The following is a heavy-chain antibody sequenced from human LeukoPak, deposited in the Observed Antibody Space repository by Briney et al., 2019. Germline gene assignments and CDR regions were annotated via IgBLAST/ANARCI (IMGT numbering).Heavy chain of an antibody. CDR1: GFTFSSYG. CDR2: IWYDGSNK. J-gene: IGHJ3*02. D-gene: IGHD6-13*01. Sequence: GGSLRLSCAASGFTFSSYGMHWVRQAPGKGLEWVAVIWYDGSNKYYADSVKGRFTISRDNSKNTLYLQMNSLRAEDTAVYYCARDRGIAAADRDAFDIWGQGTMVTVSS. V-gene: IGHV3-33*01. CDR3: ARDRGIAAADRDAFDI.